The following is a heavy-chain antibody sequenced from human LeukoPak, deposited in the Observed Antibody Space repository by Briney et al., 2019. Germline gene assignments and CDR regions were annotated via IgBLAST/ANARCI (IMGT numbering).Heavy chain of an antibody. Sequence: GGSLRLSCAASGFTFSSYAMSWVRQDPGKGLEWVSSISGSGGSTYYADSVKGRFTISRDNSRNTLYLQMNSLRAEDTAVYYCAKTIDSSGYRYYFDYWGQGTLVTVSS. CDR2: ISGSGGST. D-gene: IGHD3-22*01. V-gene: IGHV3-23*01. J-gene: IGHJ4*02. CDR3: AKTIDSSGYRYYFDY. CDR1: GFTFSSYA.